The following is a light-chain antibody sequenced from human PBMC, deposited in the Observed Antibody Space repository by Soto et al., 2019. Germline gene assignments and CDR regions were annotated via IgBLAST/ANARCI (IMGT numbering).Light chain of an antibody. V-gene: IGKV1-13*02. CDR1: QGISSS. CDR2: DAS. CDR3: QQINSYRPT. Sequence: AIQLTQSPSSLSASVGDRVTITCRASQGISSSLAWYQQKPGKTPKLLIYDASSLKSGVPSRFSGSGSGTDFTLTISSLQAEDFATYYCQQINSYRPTFGRGTKLELK. J-gene: IGKJ2*01.